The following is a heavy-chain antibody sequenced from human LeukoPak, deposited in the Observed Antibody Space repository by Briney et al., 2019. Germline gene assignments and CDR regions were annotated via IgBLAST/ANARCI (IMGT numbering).Heavy chain of an antibody. CDR2: INSDGSST. J-gene: IGHJ1*01. Sequence: GGSLRLSCAASGFTFSSYWMHWVRQAPGKGLVWVSRINSDGSSTSYADSVKGRFTISRDNAKNTLYLQMNSLRAEDTAVYYCARGRLSAAGAEYFQHWGQGTLVTVSS. CDR1: GFTFSSYW. CDR3: ARGRLSAAGAEYFQH. D-gene: IGHD6-13*01. V-gene: IGHV3-74*01.